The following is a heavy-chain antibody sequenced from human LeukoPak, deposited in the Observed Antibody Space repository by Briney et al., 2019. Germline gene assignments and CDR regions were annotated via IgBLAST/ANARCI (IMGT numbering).Heavy chain of an antibody. CDR1: GFTFGSYT. CDR3: AKGAGTRRNWFDP. Sequence: GGSLRLSCAASGFTFGSYTMHWVRHAPGKGLEWVAVISYDGSNKYYADSVKGRFTISRDNSKNTLYLQMNSLRAEDTAVYYCAKGAGTRRNWFDPWGQGTLVTVSS. J-gene: IGHJ5*02. D-gene: IGHD1-1*01. V-gene: IGHV3-30*18. CDR2: ISYDGSNK.